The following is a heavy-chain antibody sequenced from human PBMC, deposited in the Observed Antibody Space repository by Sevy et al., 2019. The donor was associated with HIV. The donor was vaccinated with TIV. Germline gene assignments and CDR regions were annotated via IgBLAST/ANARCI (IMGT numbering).Heavy chain of an antibody. Sequence: ASVNVSCKASGYTFTSYGISWVRQAPGQGLEWMGWISAYNGNTNYAQKLQGRVTMTTDTSTSTAYMELRSLRSDDTAVYYCARSRDSRYYYYYGMDVWGQGTTVTVSS. CDR2: ISAYNGNT. J-gene: IGHJ6*02. V-gene: IGHV1-18*01. CDR3: ARSRDSRYYYYYGMDV. CDR1: GYTFTSYG. D-gene: IGHD3-22*01.